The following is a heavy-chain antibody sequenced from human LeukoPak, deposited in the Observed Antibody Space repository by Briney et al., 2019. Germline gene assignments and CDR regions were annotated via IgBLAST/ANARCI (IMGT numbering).Heavy chain of an antibody. CDR3: ARHHGGSFPNWFDP. Sequence: PSETLSLTCTVSGGSISSSSYYWGWIRQPPGKGLEWIGSIYYSGSTYYNPSLKSRVTISVDTSKNQFSLKLSSVTAADTAVYYCARHHGGSFPNWFDPWGQGTLVTVSS. J-gene: IGHJ5*02. CDR1: GGSISSSSYY. CDR2: IYYSGST. V-gene: IGHV4-39*01. D-gene: IGHD1-26*01.